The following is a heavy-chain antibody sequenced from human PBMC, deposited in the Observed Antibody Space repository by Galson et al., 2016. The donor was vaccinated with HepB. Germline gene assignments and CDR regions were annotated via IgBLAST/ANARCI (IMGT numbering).Heavy chain of an antibody. Sequence: SVKVSCKASGGAFSSYGINWVRQAPGQGLEWMGGIIFGTSNYAQKFQGRVTITADESTSTAYMELSSLRSEDTALYYCARGYCTRTSCYRWGWLDPWGQGTLVTVSS. D-gene: IGHD2-2*01. V-gene: IGHV1-69*13. CDR2: IIFGTS. CDR3: ARGYCTRTSCYRWGWLDP. CDR1: GGAFSSYG. J-gene: IGHJ5*02.